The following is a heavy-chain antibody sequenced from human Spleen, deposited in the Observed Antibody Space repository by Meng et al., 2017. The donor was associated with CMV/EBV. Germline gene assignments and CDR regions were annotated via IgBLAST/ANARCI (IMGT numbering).Heavy chain of an antibody. Sequence: GGALGLSCETSEFPFSSYSLNWVRQAPGQGLEWVSSISTGSSYIDYADSVKGRFTISRDNAKKSVYLQMNSLRADDTAVYYCARVFIAAMGAVDYWGQGTLVTVSS. CDR2: ISTGSSYI. J-gene: IGHJ4*02. CDR1: EFPFSSYS. V-gene: IGHV3-21*01. D-gene: IGHD2-2*01. CDR3: ARVFIAAMGAVDY.